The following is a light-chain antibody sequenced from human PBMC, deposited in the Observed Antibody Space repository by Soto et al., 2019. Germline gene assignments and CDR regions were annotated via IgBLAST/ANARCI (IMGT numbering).Light chain of an antibody. CDR1: SSDVGLYNL. Sequence: QSVLTQPASVSGSPGQSIAISCTGASSDVGLYNLVSWYQQHPGKAPKLMVYEGTKRPSGVSNRFSASKSGNTASLTVSGLQAEDEADYYCSSHGGANNFYVFGTGTKLTVL. J-gene: IGLJ1*01. V-gene: IGLV2-14*02. CDR3: SSHGGANNFYV. CDR2: EGT.